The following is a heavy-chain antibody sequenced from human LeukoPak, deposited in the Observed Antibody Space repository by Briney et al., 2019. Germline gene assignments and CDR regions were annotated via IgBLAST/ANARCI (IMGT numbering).Heavy chain of an antibody. J-gene: IGHJ4*02. Sequence: GGSLRLSCVVSGFTITTYAMSWVRQAPGKGLEWASGISGSGGSSYYADSVKGRFTISRDNSKNTLYLQMNSLRAEDTAVYYCAKRARREMATSTFNYWGQGTLVTVSS. CDR1: GFTITTYA. D-gene: IGHD5-24*01. V-gene: IGHV3-23*01. CDR3: AKRARREMATSTFNY. CDR2: ISGSGGSS.